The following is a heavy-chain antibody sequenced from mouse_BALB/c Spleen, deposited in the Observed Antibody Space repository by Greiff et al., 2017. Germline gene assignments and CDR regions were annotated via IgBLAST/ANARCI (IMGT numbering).Heavy chain of an antibody. CDR3: ARFPSLYYDYDEFAY. Sequence: VQLQQSGPGLVKPSQSLSLTCTVTGYSITSDYAWNWIRQFPGNKLEWMGYISYSGSTSYNPSLKSRISITRDTSKNQFFLQLNSVTTEDTATYYCARFPSLYYDYDEFAYWGQGTLVTVSA. CDR1: GYSITSDYA. V-gene: IGHV3-2*02. D-gene: IGHD2-4*01. J-gene: IGHJ3*01. CDR2: ISYSGST.